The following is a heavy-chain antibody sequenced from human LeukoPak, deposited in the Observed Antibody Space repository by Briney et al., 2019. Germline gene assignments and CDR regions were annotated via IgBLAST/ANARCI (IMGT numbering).Heavy chain of an antibody. CDR3: ARDSSGYSGY. CDR1: GYTFTDYY. Sequence: ASVKVSCKVSGYTFTDYYMHWVQQAPGKGLEWMGLVDPEDGETIYAEKFQGRVTITADTSTDTAYMELSSLRSEDTAVYYCARDSSGYSGYWGQGTLVTVSS. CDR2: VDPEDGET. V-gene: IGHV1-69-2*01. D-gene: IGHD3-22*01. J-gene: IGHJ4*02.